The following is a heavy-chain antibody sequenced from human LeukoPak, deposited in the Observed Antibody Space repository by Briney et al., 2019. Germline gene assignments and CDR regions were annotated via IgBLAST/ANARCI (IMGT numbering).Heavy chain of an antibody. Sequence: NASETLSLTCPVSGDSITSSYWSWIRQPPGKGLEWSGFIYYTGSTNYNPSLKSRVTISVDTSKNQFSLKLSSVTAADTAVYYCARALVVVPAANYYYYYYMDVWGKGTTVTISS. V-gene: IGHV4-59*01. CDR3: ARALVVVPAANYYYYYYMDV. D-gene: IGHD2-2*01. J-gene: IGHJ6*03. CDR1: GDSITSSY. CDR2: IYYTGST.